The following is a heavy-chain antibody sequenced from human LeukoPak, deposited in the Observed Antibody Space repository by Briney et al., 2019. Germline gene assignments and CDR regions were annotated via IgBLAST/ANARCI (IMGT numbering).Heavy chain of an antibody. CDR3: ARMFRSSWYINWFDP. CDR2: ISYSGTT. V-gene: IGHV4-39*07. J-gene: IGHJ5*02. CDR1: SASITSSPYF. D-gene: IGHD6-13*01. Sequence: PSETLSLTCTVSSASITSSPYFWGWIRQSPGKGLEWIGSISYSGTTYYNPSLKSRLTISVDTSKNQFSLKLNFVTAADTAMYYCARMFRSSWYINWFDPWGQGTLVTVSS.